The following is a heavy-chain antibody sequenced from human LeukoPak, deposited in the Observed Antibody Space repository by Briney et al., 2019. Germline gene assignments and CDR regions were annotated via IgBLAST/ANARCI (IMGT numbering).Heavy chain of an antibody. D-gene: IGHD2/OR15-2a*01. J-gene: IGHJ4*02. CDR3: ARGKNPTRNFDY. CDR1: GGSISSSSYY. V-gene: IGHV4-39*07. Sequence: PSETLSLTCTVSGGSISSSSYYWGWIRQPPGKGLEWIGSIYYSGSTYYNPSLKSRVTISVDTSRNEFSLKLSSVTAADTAVYYCARGKNPTRNFDYWGQGTLVTVSS. CDR2: IYYSGST.